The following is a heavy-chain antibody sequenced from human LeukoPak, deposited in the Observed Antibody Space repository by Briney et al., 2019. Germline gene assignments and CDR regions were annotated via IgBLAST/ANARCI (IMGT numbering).Heavy chain of an antibody. CDR3: SKGITRYCTTTNCYKGLDF. D-gene: IGHD2-2*02. CDR1: GFTFSNYG. J-gene: IGHJ4*02. V-gene: IGHV3-30*18. Sequence: GGSLRLSCAASGFTFSNYGMHWVRQAPGKGLEWVAVISYDGSNKYYVDSVKGRFTISRDNSKNTVYLQMNSLRAEDTAVYYCSKGITRYCTTTNCYKGLDFWGQGTLVTVSS. CDR2: ISYDGSNK.